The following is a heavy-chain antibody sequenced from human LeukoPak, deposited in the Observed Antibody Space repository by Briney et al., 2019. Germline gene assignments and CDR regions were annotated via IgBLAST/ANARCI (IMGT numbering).Heavy chain of an antibody. CDR1: GYTFTGYH. CDR2: INPNSGDT. D-gene: IGHD2-2*01. J-gene: IGHJ4*02. CDR3: TRDYCSSTSCLFDY. V-gene: IGHV1-2*06. Sequence: ASVKVSCRASGYTFTGYHIHWVRQAPGQGLEWMGRINPNSGDTNYAQNFQGRVTMTRDTSINTAYMELSRLRSDDTAVYYCTRDYCSSTSCLFDYWGQGTLVTVSS.